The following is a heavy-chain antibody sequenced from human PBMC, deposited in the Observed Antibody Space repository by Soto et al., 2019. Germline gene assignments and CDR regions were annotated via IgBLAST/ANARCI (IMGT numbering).Heavy chain of an antibody. CDR1: GGSISSGGYS. CDR3: ARGPAARDYYYYGMDV. Sequence: QLQLQESGSGLVKPSQTLSLTCAVSGGSISSGGYSWSWIRQPPGKGLEWIGYIYHSGSTYYNPSLKSRVTISVDRSKNQFSLKLSSVTAADTAVYYCARGPAARDYYYYGMDVWGQGTTVTVSS. CDR2: IYHSGST. J-gene: IGHJ6*02. V-gene: IGHV4-30-2*01. D-gene: IGHD2-2*01.